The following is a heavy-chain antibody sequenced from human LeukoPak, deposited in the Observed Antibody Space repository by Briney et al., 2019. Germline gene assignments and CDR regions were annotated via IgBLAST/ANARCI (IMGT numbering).Heavy chain of an antibody. CDR2: IYTSGST. Sequence: PSETLSLTCTVSGGSISSYYWSWIRQPAGKGLEWIGRIYTSGSTNYNPSLKSRVTMSVDTSKSQFSLKLSSVTAADTAVYYCARSPNSRWYSSGWLYYFDYWGQGTLVTVSS. CDR3: ARSPNSRWYSSGWLYYFDY. J-gene: IGHJ4*02. CDR1: GGSISSYY. V-gene: IGHV4-4*07. D-gene: IGHD6-19*01.